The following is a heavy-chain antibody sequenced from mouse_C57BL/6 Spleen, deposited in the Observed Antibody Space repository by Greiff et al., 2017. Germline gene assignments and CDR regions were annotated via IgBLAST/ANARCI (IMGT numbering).Heavy chain of an antibody. Sequence: EVQLQQSGPELVKPGASVKLPCKASGYTFTDYNMDWVKQSHGKSLEWIGDINPNSGGTIYNQKFKGKATLTVDTSSSTAYMELRSLTSEDTAVYYCARESCPYYFDYWGQGTTLTVSS. J-gene: IGHJ2*01. CDR2: INPNSGGT. D-gene: IGHD3-3*01. CDR3: ARESCPYYFDY. CDR1: GYTFTDYN. V-gene: IGHV1-18*01.